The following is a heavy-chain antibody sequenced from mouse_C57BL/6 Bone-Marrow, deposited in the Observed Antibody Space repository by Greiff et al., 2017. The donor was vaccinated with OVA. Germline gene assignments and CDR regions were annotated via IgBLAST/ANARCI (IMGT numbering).Heavy chain of an antibody. V-gene: IGHV5-9-1*02. CDR1: GFTFSSYA. CDR3: TRGGGGAFAY. J-gene: IGHJ3*01. Sequence: EVHLVESGEGLVKPGGSLKLSCAASGFTFSSYAMSWVRQTPEKRLEWVAYISSGGDYIYYADTVKGRFTISRDNARNTLYLQMRSLKSEDTAMYYCTRGGGGAFAYWGQGPLVTVSA. CDR2: ISSGGDYI.